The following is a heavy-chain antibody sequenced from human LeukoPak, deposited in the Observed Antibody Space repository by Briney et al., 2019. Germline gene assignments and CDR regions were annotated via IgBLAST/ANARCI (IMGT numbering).Heavy chain of an antibody. CDR2: IKSDGSSI. CDR1: GFTFSTYW. CDR3: ARAVHGSQYFQH. J-gene: IGHJ1*01. D-gene: IGHD3-10*01. V-gene: IGHV3-74*03. Sequence: GGSLRLSCAASGFTFSTYWMHWFRQAPGKGLMWVSRIKSDGSSIMYADSVRGRFTISRDNAKNTLYLQMNTLRAEDTAVYYCARAVHGSQYFQHWGQGTLVTVSS.